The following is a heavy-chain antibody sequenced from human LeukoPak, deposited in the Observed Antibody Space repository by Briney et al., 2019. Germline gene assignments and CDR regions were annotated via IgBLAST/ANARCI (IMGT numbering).Heavy chain of an antibody. CDR1: GGSFSGYY. CDR2: INHSGST. D-gene: IGHD4-17*01. Sequence: SETLSLTCAVYGGSFSGYYWSWIRQPPGKGLEWIGEINHSGSTNYNPSLKSRVTISVDTSKNQFSLKLSSVTAAETAVYYCASSNLNGDYDNFYWGQGTLVTVSS. V-gene: IGHV4-34*01. CDR3: ASSNLNGDYDNFY. J-gene: IGHJ4*02.